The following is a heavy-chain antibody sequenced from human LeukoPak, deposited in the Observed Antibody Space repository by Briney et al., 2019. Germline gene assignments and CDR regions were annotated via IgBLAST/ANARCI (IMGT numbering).Heavy chain of an antibody. V-gene: IGHV4-59*12. CDR2: IYYSGST. CDR1: GGSISRYY. CDR3: ARAGGFTILRGAVNNWFDP. Sequence: SETLSLTCTVSGGSISRYYWSWIRQPPGKGLEWIGYIYYSGSTNYNPSLKSRVTISVDTSKNQFSLRLSSVTAADTAVYYCARAGGFTILRGAVNNWFDPWGQGTLVTVSS. D-gene: IGHD3-10*01. J-gene: IGHJ5*02.